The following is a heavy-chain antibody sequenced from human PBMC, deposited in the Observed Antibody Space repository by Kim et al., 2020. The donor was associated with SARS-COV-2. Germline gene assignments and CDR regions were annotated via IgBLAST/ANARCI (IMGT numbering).Heavy chain of an antibody. CDR2: ISSSGSTI. CDR1: GFTFSSYE. Sequence: GGSLRLSCAAPGFTFSSYEMNWVRQAPGKGLEWVSYISSSGSTIYYADSVKGRFTISRDNAKNSLYLQMNSLRAEDTAVYYCARDYALVALVTVVHYGMDVWGQGTTVTVSS. CDR3: ARDYALVALVTVVHYGMDV. V-gene: IGHV3-48*03. D-gene: IGHD2-2*01. J-gene: IGHJ6*02.